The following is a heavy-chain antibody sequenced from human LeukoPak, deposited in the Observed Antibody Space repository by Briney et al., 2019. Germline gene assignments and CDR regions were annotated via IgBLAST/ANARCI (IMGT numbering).Heavy chain of an antibody. CDR3: ARSRRFDP. V-gene: IGHV3-23*01. J-gene: IGHJ5*02. CDR2: ISGSGGTT. CDR1: GFTFSSYA. Sequence: GGSLRLSCAASGFTFSSYAMTWVRQAPGKGLEWVSGISGSGGTTKYADSVKGRFTISRDNAKNSLYLQMNSLRAEDTAVYYCARSRRFDPWGQGTLVTVSS.